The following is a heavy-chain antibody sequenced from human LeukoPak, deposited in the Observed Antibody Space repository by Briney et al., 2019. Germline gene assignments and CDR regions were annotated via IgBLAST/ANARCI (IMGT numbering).Heavy chain of an antibody. Sequence: SETLSLTCAVSGGSFSNYYWSWIRQPPGKGLEWIGEINDSGRINYNPSLMSGVTVSVDTSKNQFSLRLTSVAATDTAVYYCARRWNYGRNYYIDVWGNGATVSVSS. CDR2: INDSGRI. J-gene: IGHJ6*03. CDR3: ARRWNYGRNYYIDV. D-gene: IGHD1-7*01. V-gene: IGHV4-34*01. CDR1: GGSFSNYY.